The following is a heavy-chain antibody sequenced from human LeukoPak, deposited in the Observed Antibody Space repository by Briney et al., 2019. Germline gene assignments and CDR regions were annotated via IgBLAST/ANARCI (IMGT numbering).Heavy chain of an antibody. V-gene: IGHV3-21*01. D-gene: IGHD5-18*01. CDR3: ARDQYFSGYSYGYEFHWFDP. CDR2: ISSSSSYI. J-gene: IGHJ5*02. Sequence: GGSLRLSCAASGFTFSSYSMNWVRQAPGKGLEWVSSISSSSSYIYYADSVKGRFTISRDNAKNSLYLQMNSLRAEDTAVYYCARDQYFSGYSYGYEFHWFDPWGQGTLVTVSS. CDR1: GFTFSSYS.